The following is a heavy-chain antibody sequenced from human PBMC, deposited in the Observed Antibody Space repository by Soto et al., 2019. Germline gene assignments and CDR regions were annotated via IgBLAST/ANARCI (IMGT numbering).Heavy chain of an antibody. Sequence: PSETLSLTCTISGDSIGSSYGNWIRQPPGKGLEWIGYMYYSGSTNYNPSLKSRVTISVDTSRNQFSLKLTSVTAADTAVYYCASQDHSRSSSGWFDPWGQGTLVTVSS. CDR2: MYYSGST. CDR3: ASQDHSRSSSGWFDP. J-gene: IGHJ5*02. V-gene: IGHV4-59*01. CDR1: GDSIGSSY. D-gene: IGHD6-6*01.